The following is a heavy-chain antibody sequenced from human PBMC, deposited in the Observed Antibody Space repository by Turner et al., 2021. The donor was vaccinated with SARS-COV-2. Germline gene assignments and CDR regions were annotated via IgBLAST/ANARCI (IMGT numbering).Heavy chain of an antibody. CDR2: IHSSGII. CDR3: ARANEDLTRALDV. D-gene: IGHD3-16*01. CDR1: GGSISSYF. V-gene: IGHV4-4*07. Sequence: QVQLQESGPGLVKPSETLSLTCPVSGGSISSYFWSWIRQPAGKGLEWIGRIHSSGIINYNPSLKSRVTMSVDTSKNQVSLRLSSVTAADTAVDFCARANEDLTRALDVWGKGTMVTVSA. J-gene: IGHJ3*01.